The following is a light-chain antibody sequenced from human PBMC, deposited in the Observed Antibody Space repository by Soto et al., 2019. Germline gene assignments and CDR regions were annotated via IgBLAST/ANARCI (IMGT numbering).Light chain of an antibody. V-gene: IGKV1-39*01. Sequence: DIQMTQSPSSLSASLGDRVTITCRASQRISTYLNWYQQKSGKAPELLIYGASSLQSGVPSRFSGSGSATEFTLTIRSLRREDFATYSCQQSYATPGTFGQGTNREIK. CDR3: QQSYATPGT. J-gene: IGKJ2*01. CDR1: QRISTY. CDR2: GAS.